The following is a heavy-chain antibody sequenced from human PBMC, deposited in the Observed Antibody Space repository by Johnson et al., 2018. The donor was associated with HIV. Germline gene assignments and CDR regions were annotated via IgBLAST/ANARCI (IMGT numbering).Heavy chain of an antibody. J-gene: IGHJ3*02. Sequence: VQLVESGGGLVQPGGSLRLSCAASGFTFSSYAMHWVRQAPGKGLEWVSGINWNGGSTGYADSVKGRFTISRENAKNSLTLQMNSLRAEDTALYYCARSHRYGNMGATILPFDIWGQGTMCTGSA. CDR3: ARSHRYGNMGATILPFDI. CDR1: GFTFSSYA. D-gene: IGHD5-12*01. V-gene: IGHV3-20*04. CDR2: INWNGGST.